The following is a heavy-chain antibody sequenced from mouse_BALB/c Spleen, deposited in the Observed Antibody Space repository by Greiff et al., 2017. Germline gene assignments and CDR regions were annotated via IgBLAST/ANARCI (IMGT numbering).Heavy chain of an antibody. V-gene: IGHV14-3*02. D-gene: IGHD2-10*01. Sequence: VQLQQSGAELVKPGASVKLSCTASGFNIKDTYMHWVKQRPEQGLEWIGRIDPANGNTKYDPKFQGKATITADTSSNTAYLQLSSLTSEDTAVYYCARAYYGNYFAYWGQGTLVTVSA. CDR2: IDPANGNT. CDR3: ARAYYGNYFAY. CDR1: GFNIKDTY. J-gene: IGHJ3*01.